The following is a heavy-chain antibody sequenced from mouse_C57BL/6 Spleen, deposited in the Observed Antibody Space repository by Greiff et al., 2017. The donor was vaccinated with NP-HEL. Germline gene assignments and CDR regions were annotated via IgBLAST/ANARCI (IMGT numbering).Heavy chain of an antibody. CDR1: GYAFSSSW. CDR2: IYPGDGDT. J-gene: IGHJ2*01. Sequence: VQLQQSGPELVKPGASVKISCKASGYAFSSSWMNWVKQRPGKGLEWIGRIYPGDGDTNYNGKFKGKATLTADKSSSTAYMQLSSLPSEDSAVYFCAREGYGYWGQGTTLTVSS. D-gene: IGHD2-2*01. V-gene: IGHV1-82*01. CDR3: AREGYGY.